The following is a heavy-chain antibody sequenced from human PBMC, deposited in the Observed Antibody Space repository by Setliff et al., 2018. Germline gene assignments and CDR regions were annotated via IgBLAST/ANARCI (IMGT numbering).Heavy chain of an antibody. CDR3: ARAPNIFAGNFDF. J-gene: IGHJ4*02. CDR1: GITFKNAW. CDR2: VSYDGNNN. V-gene: IGHV3-30-3*01. D-gene: IGHD2-21*01. Sequence: PGGSLRLSCRASGITFKNAWMTWVRQAPGKGLEWLAVVSYDGNNNYYGDSVKGRFTISRDNSKNTVFLQLNSLRDDDTAVYYCARAPNIFAGNFDFWGQGALVTVSS.